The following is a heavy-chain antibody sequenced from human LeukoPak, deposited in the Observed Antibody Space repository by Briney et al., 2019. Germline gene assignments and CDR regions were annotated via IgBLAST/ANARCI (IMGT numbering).Heavy chain of an antibody. CDR3: ATEGDSTAELAY. CDR2: IYTSGSY. V-gene: IGHV4-4*07. Sequence: SETLSLTCTVSGGSISSNYWTWIRQPAGKGLEWIGRIYTSGSYNYNPSLTSRVTMSVDTSRNQVSVRVRSVTAADTAVYYCATEGDSTAELAYWGQGTLVTVSS. D-gene: IGHD2/OR15-2a*01. CDR1: GGSISSNY. J-gene: IGHJ4*02.